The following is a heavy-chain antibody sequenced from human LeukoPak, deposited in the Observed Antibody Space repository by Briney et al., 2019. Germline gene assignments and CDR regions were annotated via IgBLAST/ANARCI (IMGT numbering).Heavy chain of an antibody. CDR1: GYTFTGYY. J-gene: IGHJ5*02. Sequence: ASVKVSCKASGYTFTGYYMHWVRQAPGQGLEWMGWINPNSGGTNYAQKFQGRVTMARDTSISTAYMELSRLRSDDTAVYYCARVVVVVVAATSYNWFDPWGQGTLVTVSS. CDR2: INPNSGGT. V-gene: IGHV1-2*02. D-gene: IGHD2-15*01. CDR3: ARVVVVVVAATSYNWFDP.